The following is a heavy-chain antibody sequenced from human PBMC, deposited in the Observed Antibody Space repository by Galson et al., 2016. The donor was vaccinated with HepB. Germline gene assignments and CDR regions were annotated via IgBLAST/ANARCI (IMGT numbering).Heavy chain of an antibody. D-gene: IGHD1-26*01. J-gene: IGHJ4*02. V-gene: IGHV4-39*01. CDR2: LHHGGTT. CDR3: ARHALLGAKDFHN. Sequence: ETLSLTCTVSGGPITNNYYWAWIRQSPGKGLEWIGSLHHGGTTYYNPSLMNRLTTPVDTSKNQFPLNLNSATAADTAAYYCARHALLGAKDFHNWGQGTLVTVS. CDR1: GGPITNNYY.